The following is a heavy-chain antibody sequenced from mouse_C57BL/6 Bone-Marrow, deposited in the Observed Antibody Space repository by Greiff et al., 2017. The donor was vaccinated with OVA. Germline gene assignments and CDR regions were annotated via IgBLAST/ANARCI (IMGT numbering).Heavy chain of an antibody. V-gene: IGHV2-6*03. CDR2: IWSDGST. CDR3: ARDGSRLAMDY. D-gene: IGHD1-1*01. CDR1: GFSLTSYG. J-gene: IGHJ4*01. Sequence: VHLVESGPGLVAPSQSLSITCTVSGFSLTSYGVHWVRQPPGKGLEWLVVIWSDGSTTYNSALKPSLSISKDNSKSQVFLKMISLLTVDKARYYCARDGSRLAMDYWGQGTSVTVSS.